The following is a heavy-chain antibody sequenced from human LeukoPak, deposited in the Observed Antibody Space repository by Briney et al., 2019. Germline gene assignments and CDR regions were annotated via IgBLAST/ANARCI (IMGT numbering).Heavy chain of an antibody. J-gene: IGHJ4*02. CDR3: ARGGQGGYYYDSSGYHGVTRRTNFDY. V-gene: IGHV4-34*01. D-gene: IGHD3-22*01. CDR2: INHSGST. CDR1: GGSFSGYY. Sequence: SETLSLTCAVYGGSFSGYYWSWIRQPPGKGLEWIGEINHSGSTNYNPSLKSRVTISVDTSKNQFSLKLSSVTAADTAVYYCARGGQGGYYYDSSGYHGVTRRTNFDYWGQGTLVTVSS.